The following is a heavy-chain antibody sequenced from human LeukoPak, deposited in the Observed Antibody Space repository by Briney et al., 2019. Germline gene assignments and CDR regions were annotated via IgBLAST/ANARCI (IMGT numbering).Heavy chain of an antibody. CDR3: ARGLGGRAYCSSTSCLGY. J-gene: IGHJ4*02. CDR1: GYTFTSYG. Sequence: ASVKVSCKASGYTFTSYGISWVRQATGQGLEWMGWMNPNSGNTGYAQKFQGRVTMTRNTSISTAYMELSSLRSEDTAVYYCARGLGGRAYCSSTSCLGYWGQGTLVTVSS. D-gene: IGHD2-2*01. V-gene: IGHV1-8*02. CDR2: MNPNSGNT.